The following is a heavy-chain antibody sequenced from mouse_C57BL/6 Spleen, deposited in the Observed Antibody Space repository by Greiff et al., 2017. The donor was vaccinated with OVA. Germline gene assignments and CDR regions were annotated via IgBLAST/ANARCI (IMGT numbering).Heavy chain of an antibody. CDR1: GYTFTDYE. V-gene: IGHV1-15*01. CDR3: TRRILTGAMDY. J-gene: IGHJ4*01. CDR2: IDPETGGT. Sequence: VKLVESGAELVRPGASVTLSCKASGYTFTDYEMHWVKQTPVHGLEWIGAIDPETGGTAYNQKFKGKAILTADKSSSTAYMELRSLTSEDSAVYYCTRRILTGAMDYWGQGTSVTVSS.